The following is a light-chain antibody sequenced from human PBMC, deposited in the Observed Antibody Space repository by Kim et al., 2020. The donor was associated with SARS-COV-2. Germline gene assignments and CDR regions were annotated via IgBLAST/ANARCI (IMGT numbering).Light chain of an antibody. V-gene: IGKV3D-7*01. CDR2: GAS. J-gene: IGKJ4*01. Sequence: EIVMTQSPATLSLSPGERATLSCRASQSVSSSYLSWYQQKPGQAPRLLIYGASTRATGIPARFSGSGSGTDFTLTISSLQPEDFAVYYCQQDYNLPPLTFGGGTKVDIK. CDR3: QQDYNLPPLT. CDR1: QSVSSSY.